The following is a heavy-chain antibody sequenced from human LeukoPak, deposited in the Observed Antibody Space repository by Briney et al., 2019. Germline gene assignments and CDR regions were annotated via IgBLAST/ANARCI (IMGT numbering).Heavy chain of an antibody. D-gene: IGHD6-19*01. CDR2: IDGSGANT. V-gene: IGHV3-23*01. CDR1: GFTFRTYA. J-gene: IGHJ4*02. CDR3: AKGYSSGWYDFDS. Sequence: TGGSLRLSCAASGFTFRTYAMSWVRQAPGKGLEWVSTIDGSGANTYYADSVKGRFTISRDNSKSTLYLQMNSLRAEDTATYYCAKGYSSGWYDFDSWGQGTLVTVSS.